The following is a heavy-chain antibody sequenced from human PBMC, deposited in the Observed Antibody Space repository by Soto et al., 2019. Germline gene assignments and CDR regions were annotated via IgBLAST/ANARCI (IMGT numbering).Heavy chain of an antibody. V-gene: IGHV4-61*01. CDR1: GGSVSSGSYY. CDR3: ARVYSSSWMNNLYYVDY. CDR2: IYYSGST. J-gene: IGHJ4*02. D-gene: IGHD6-13*01. Sequence: QVQLQESGPGLVKPSETLSLTCTVSGGSVSSGSYYWSWIRQPPGKGLEWIGYIYYSGSTNYNPSLKSRVTISVDTSKNQFSLKLSSVTAADTAVYYCARVYSSSWMNNLYYVDYWGQGTLVTVSS.